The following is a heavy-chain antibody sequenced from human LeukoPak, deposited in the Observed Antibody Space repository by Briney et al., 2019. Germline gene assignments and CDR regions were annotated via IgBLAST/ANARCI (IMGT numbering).Heavy chain of an antibody. J-gene: IGHJ4*02. V-gene: IGHV1-2*02. CDR2: INPNSGGT. CDR1: GYTFTGYY. CDR3: ARDWVNGYYFDY. D-gene: IGHD3-16*01. Sequence: ASVEVSCKASGYTFTGYYMNWVRQAPGQGLEWMGWINPNSGGTNYAQKFQGRVTMTRDTSISTAYMELSRLRSDDTAVYYCARDWVNGYYFDYWGQGTLVTVSS.